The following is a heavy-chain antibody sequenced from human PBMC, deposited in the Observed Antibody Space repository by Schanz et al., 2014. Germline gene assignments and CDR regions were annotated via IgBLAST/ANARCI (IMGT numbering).Heavy chain of an antibody. CDR1: GFTFSGYG. V-gene: IGHV3-30*18. J-gene: IGHJ6*02. CDR2: ISYDGRHK. Sequence: QVHLVESGGGVVQPGGSLRLSCAASGFTFSGYGMHWVRQAPGKGLEWVAIISYDGRHKNYADSVKGRFTISRDNSKNTLHLQMNSLRVEDTAVYYCAKDDTQVNGMDVWGQGTTVTVSS. CDR3: AKDDTQVNGMDV.